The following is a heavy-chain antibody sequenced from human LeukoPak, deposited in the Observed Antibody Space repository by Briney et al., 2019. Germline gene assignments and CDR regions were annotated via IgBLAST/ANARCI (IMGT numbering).Heavy chain of an antibody. CDR3: ARARSIVGATDPPGYFDY. J-gene: IGHJ4*02. CDR2: INPNSGGT. V-gene: IGHV1-2*04. D-gene: IGHD1-26*01. Sequence: GASVKVSCKASGYTFTGYYMHWVRQAPGQGLEWMGWINPNSGGTNYAQKFQGWVTMTRDTSISTAYMELSRLRSDDTAVYYCARARSIVGATDPPGYFDYWGQGTLVTVSS. CDR1: GYTFTGYY.